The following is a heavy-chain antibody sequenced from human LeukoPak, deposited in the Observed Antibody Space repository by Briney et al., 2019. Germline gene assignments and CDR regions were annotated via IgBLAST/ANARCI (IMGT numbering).Heavy chain of an antibody. D-gene: IGHD5-18*01. CDR2: IKQDGSEK. CDR1: GFTFSSYW. J-gene: IGHJ4*02. CDR3: ASLLAAMVSGVDY. Sequence: GGSLRLSCAASGFTFSSYWMSWVRQASGKGLEWVANIKQDGSEKYYVDSVKGRFTISRDNAKNSLYLQMNSLRAEDTAVYYCASLLAAMVSGVDYWGQGTLVTVSS. V-gene: IGHV3-7*01.